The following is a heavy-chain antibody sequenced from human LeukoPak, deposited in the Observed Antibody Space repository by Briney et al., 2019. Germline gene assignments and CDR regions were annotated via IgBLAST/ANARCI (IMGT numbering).Heavy chain of an antibody. CDR3: ARSQSGTPLWAY. CDR1: GGSVSGGSFSSYY. J-gene: IGHJ4*02. Sequence: PSETLSLTCTVSGGSVSGGSFSSYYWSWIRQPPGKGLEWIGFIAYTGSTNYNPSLKSRVTISVDTSKNQFSLKLSSVTAADTAVYYCARSQSGTPLWAYWGQGTLVTVSS. CDR2: IAYTGST. V-gene: IGHV4-59*08. D-gene: IGHD1-26*01.